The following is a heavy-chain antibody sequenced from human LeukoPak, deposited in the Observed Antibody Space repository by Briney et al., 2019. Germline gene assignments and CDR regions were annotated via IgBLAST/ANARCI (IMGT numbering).Heavy chain of an antibody. CDR3: ARVAHVLLWFGELTL. Sequence: ASVKVSCKASGYTFTSYGISWVRQAPGQGLEWMGWISAYNGSTNYAQKFQGRVTMTRDTSISTAYMELSRLRSDDTAVYYCARVAHVLLWFGELTLWGQGTLVTVSS. D-gene: IGHD3-10*01. CDR1: GYTFTSYG. V-gene: IGHV1-18*01. CDR2: ISAYNGST. J-gene: IGHJ4*02.